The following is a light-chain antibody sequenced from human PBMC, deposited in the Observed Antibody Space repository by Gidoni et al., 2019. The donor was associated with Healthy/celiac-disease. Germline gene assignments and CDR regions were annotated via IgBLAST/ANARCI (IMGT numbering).Light chain of an antibody. J-gene: IGKJ4*01. V-gene: IGKV4-1*01. CDR2: WAS. CDR3: QQYYSTPLT. Sequence: DIVITHSLDSLAVSLGERATINCKSRQSVLYSSNNKNYLAWYQQKPGQPPKLPVYWASTRESGVPDRFSGSGSGTDFTLTISSLQAEDVAVYYCQQYYSTPLTFGGGTKVEIK. CDR1: QSVLYSSNNKNY.